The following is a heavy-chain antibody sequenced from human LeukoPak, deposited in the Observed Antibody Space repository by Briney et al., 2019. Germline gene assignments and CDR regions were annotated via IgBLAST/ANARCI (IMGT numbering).Heavy chain of an antibody. D-gene: IGHD3-16*01. V-gene: IGHV3-33*06. J-gene: IGHJ4*02. CDR2: IWYDGSNK. Sequence: GRSLRLSCAASGFTFSSYAMHWVRQAPGKGLEWVAVIWYDGSNKYYADSVKGRFTISRDNSKNTLYLQMNSLRAEDTAVYYCAKDRRGTTLFDYWGQGTLVTVSS. CDR3: AKDRRGTTLFDY. CDR1: GFTFSSYA.